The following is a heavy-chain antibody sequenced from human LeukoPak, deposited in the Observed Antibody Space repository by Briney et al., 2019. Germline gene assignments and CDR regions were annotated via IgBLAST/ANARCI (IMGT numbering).Heavy chain of an antibody. CDR3: ARGRDGYNYDLDY. D-gene: IGHD5-24*01. Sequence: PSETLSLTCTVSGGSISNYYWSWIRQPPGKGLEWIGYIYYSGSTNYNPSLKSRVTISVDTSKNQFSLKLSSVTAADTAVYYCARGRDGYNYDLDYWGQGTLVTVSS. CDR2: IYYSGST. CDR1: GGSISNYY. J-gene: IGHJ4*02. V-gene: IGHV4-59*01.